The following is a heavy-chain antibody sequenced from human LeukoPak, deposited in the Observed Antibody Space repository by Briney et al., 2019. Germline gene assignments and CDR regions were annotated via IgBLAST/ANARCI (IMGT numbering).Heavy chain of an antibody. D-gene: IGHD1-1*01. CDR2: IYISGNT. J-gene: IGHJ4*02. V-gene: IGHV4-4*07. Sequence: NPSETLSLTGTVSGGHIRDFYWSWIRQPAGKGLEWIGRIYISGNTNYNPSLKSRVTMSLDTSKNHFSLRLSSVTAADTAVYYCARNAGDYWGQGTLVTVSS. CDR3: ARNAGDY. CDR1: GGHIRDFY.